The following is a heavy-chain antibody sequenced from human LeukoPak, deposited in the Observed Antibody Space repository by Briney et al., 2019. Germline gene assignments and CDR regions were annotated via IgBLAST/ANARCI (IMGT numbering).Heavy chain of an antibody. Sequence: KTSETLSLTCAVYGGSFSGYYWSWIRQPPGKGLEWIEEINHSGSTNYNPSLKSRVTISVDTSKNQFSLKLSSVTAADTAVYYCARLGTYYDFSSGYYSYTPFDYWGQGTLVTVSS. V-gene: IGHV4-34*01. CDR1: GGSFSGYY. D-gene: IGHD3-3*01. J-gene: IGHJ4*02. CDR3: ARLGTYYDFSSGYYSYTPFDY. CDR2: INHSGST.